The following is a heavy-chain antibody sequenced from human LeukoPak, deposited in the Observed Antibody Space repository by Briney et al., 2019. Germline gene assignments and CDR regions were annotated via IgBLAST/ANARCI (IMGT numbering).Heavy chain of an antibody. Sequence: PGGSLRLSCAASGFTFSSYWMSWVRKAPGKGLEWEANMNQAGGGKYCVDSVRGRFTISRDNAKNSLYRQMSSLRVEDTAVYDCARSGSIGGQGTLVTVSS. CDR1: GFTFSSYW. CDR3: ARSGSI. J-gene: IGHJ4*02. D-gene: IGHD1-26*01. CDR2: MNQAGGGK. V-gene: IGHV3-7*01.